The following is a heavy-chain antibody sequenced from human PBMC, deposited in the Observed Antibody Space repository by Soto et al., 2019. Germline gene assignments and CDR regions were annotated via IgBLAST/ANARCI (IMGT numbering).Heavy chain of an antibody. CDR3: ARDRGDSSSFYYYYYMDV. J-gene: IGHJ6*03. CDR2: IIANFGTA. Sequence: SVKVSCKASGGTFSSYAISWVRQAPGQGLEWMGWIIANFGTANYAQKLQGRVTITADASTSTAYMELRSLRSDDTAVYYCARDRGDSSSFYYYYYMDVWGKGTTVTVSS. V-gene: IGHV1-69*13. CDR1: GGTFSSYA. D-gene: IGHD6-6*01.